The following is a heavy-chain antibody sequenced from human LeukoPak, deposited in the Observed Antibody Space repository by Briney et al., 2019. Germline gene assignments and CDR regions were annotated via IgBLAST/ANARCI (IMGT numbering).Heavy chain of an antibody. J-gene: IGHJ4*02. CDR3: AKDRYSGLNTIDY. Sequence: GGSLRLSCAASEFTFSTYGMHWVRQAPGKGLEWVAVISYDGSYKFYADSVKGLFTISRDNSKSTLYLQMNSLRAEDTAVYYCAKDRYSGLNTIDYWGQGTLVTVSS. V-gene: IGHV3-30*18. D-gene: IGHD6-13*01. CDR2: ISYDGSYK. CDR1: EFTFSTYG.